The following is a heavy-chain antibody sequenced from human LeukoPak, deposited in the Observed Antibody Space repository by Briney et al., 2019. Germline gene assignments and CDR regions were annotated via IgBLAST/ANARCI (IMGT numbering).Heavy chain of an antibody. CDR3: ALGGGVDTARRGADYGMDV. Sequence: GASVKVSCKASGYTFTGYYLHWVRQAPGQGLEWMGWINPNSGGTNYAQKFQGRVTMTRDTSISTAYMELSRLRSDDTAVYYCALGGGVDTARRGADYGMDVWGQGTTVTVSS. V-gene: IGHV1-2*02. J-gene: IGHJ6*02. D-gene: IGHD5-18*01. CDR2: INPNSGGT. CDR1: GYTFTGYY.